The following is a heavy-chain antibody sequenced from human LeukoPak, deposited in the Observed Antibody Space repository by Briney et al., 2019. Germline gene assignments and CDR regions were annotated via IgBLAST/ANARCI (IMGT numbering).Heavy chain of an antibody. J-gene: IGHJ4*02. D-gene: IGHD6-19*01. Sequence: SETLSLTCTVSGGSISSYYWSWIRQPPGKGLEWIGYIYYSGSTNYNPSLKSRVTISVDTSKNQFSLKLSSVTAADTAVYYCAGGIAVAGIGYWGQGTLVTVSS. V-gene: IGHV4-59*01. CDR2: IYYSGST. CDR3: AGGIAVAGIGY. CDR1: GGSISSYY.